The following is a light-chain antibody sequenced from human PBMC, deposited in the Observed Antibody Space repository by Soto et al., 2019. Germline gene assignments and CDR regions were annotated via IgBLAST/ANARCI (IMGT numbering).Light chain of an antibody. Sequence: EIVMTQSPATLSVSPGERATLSCRASQSVSSNLAWYQQKPGQPPTRLIFCASNRATTIPGRCTGSGSGTEVTLTISSLQSEDFSVYYCQQYNTWSPLTFGGGTKVEIK. CDR1: QSVSSN. CDR2: CAS. J-gene: IGKJ4*01. V-gene: IGKV3-15*01. CDR3: QQYNTWSPLT.